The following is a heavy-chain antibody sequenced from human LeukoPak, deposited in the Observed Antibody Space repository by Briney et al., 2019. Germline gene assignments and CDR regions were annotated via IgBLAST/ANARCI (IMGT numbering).Heavy chain of an antibody. D-gene: IGHD6-19*01. Sequence: SETLSLTCTVSGGXISSSSYYWGWIRQPPGKGLEWIGSIHYSGSTYYNPSLESRVTISVDTSKNQFSLKLSSVTAADTAVYYCARRSYSSGWDYYYYGMDVWGQGTTVTVSS. CDR3: ARRSYSSGWDYYYYGMDV. J-gene: IGHJ6*02. CDR1: GGXISSSSYY. V-gene: IGHV4-39*01. CDR2: IHYSGST.